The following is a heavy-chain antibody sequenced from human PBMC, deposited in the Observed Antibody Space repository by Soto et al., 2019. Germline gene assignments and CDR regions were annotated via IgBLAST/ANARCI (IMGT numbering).Heavy chain of an antibody. V-gene: IGHV3-30*03. CDR2: ISYDGNTK. J-gene: IGHJ4*02. CDR1: GFAFSNFG. D-gene: IGHD5-18*01. Sequence: XXSLRLSFAASGFAFSNFGMQWGLQAPGKGLEWVASISYDGNTKKFSDSVKGRFTISRDISSNTLYLQMNSLRDEDTAVYYCARHGYNYGGGYFDYWGQGTLVTVSS. CDR3: ARHGYNYGGGYFDY.